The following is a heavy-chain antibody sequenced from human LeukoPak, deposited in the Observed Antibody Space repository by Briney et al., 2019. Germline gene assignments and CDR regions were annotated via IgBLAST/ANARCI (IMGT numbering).Heavy chain of an antibody. CDR2: IYYSGST. CDR1: GGSISSYY. V-gene: IGHV4-59*12. D-gene: IGHD1-1*01. Sequence: SETLSLTCTVSGGSISSYYWSWIRQPPGKGLEWIGYIYYSGSTNYNPSLKSRVTISVDTSKNQFSLKLSSVTAADTAVYYCATQLVTVGTFDHWGQGTLVTVSS. J-gene: IGHJ4*02. CDR3: ATQLVTVGTFDH.